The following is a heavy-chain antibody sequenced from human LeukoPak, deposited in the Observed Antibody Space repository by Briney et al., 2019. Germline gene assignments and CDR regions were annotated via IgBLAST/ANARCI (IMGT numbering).Heavy chain of an antibody. Sequence: ASVKVSFTASGYTFTIYYMHWVRQAPGQGLEWMGIINPSGGSTSYAQKFQGRVTMTRDTSTSTVYMELSSLRSEDTAVYYCARDGGSYYYGSGSYYNSWFDPWGQGTLVTVSS. CDR3: ARDGGSYYYGSGSYYNSWFDP. CDR1: GYTFTIYY. V-gene: IGHV1-46*01. CDR2: INPSGGST. J-gene: IGHJ5*02. D-gene: IGHD3-10*01.